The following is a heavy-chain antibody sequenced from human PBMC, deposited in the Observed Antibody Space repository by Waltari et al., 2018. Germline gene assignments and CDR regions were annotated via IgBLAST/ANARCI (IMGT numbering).Heavy chain of an antibody. CDR3: ARGGGTYYYGSGSYCFDY. V-gene: IGHV4-34*01. Sequence: QVQLQQWGAGLLKPSETLSLTCAVYGGSFSGYYWIWIRQPPGKGLEWIGEINHSGSTNYNPSLKSRVTISVDTSKNQFSLKLSSVTAADTAVYYCARGGGTYYYGSGSYCFDYWGQGTLVTVSS. J-gene: IGHJ4*02. D-gene: IGHD3-10*01. CDR1: GGSFSGYY. CDR2: INHSGST.